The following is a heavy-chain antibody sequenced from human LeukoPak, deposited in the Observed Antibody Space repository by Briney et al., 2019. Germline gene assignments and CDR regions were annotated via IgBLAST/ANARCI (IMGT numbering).Heavy chain of an antibody. V-gene: IGHV1-46*01. J-gene: IGHJ4*02. CDR1: GYTFTNYY. CDR3: ARVDYGGNWMDY. Sequence: ASVKVSCKASGYTFTNYYMHWVRQAPGQGLEWMGVIDPSAGSTTYAQKFQGRVTMTTDTSTSTAYMELRSLRSDDTAVYYCARVDYGGNWMDYWGQGTLVTVSS. CDR2: IDPSAGST. D-gene: IGHD4-23*01.